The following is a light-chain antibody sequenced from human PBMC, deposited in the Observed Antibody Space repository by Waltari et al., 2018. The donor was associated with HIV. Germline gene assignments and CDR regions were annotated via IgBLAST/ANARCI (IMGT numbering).Light chain of an antibody. CDR1: RSNIGSNY. V-gene: IGLV1-47*01. Sequence: QSVLTQPPSASGTPGQRVTISCSGSRSNIGSNYVYWYQQLPGTAPKLLIYRNNERPSGVPDRISGSKSGTSASLAISGLRSEDEADYYCAAWDDTLSGPDFGTGTKVTVL. CDR2: RNN. J-gene: IGLJ1*01. CDR3: AAWDDTLSGPD.